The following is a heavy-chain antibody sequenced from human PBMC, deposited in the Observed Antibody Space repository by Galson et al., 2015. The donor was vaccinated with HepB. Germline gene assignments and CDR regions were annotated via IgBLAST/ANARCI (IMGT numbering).Heavy chain of an antibody. CDR3: ARTPRGYSGRDAFDI. D-gene: IGHD5-12*01. Sequence: VSCKASGYAFTSYAMNWVRQAPGQGLEWMGWINTNTGNPTYAQGFTGRFVFSLDTSVSTAYLQISSLKAEDTAVYYCARTPRGYSGRDAFDIWGQGTMVTVSS. CDR1: GYAFTSYA. CDR2: INTNTGNP. J-gene: IGHJ3*02. V-gene: IGHV7-4-1*02.